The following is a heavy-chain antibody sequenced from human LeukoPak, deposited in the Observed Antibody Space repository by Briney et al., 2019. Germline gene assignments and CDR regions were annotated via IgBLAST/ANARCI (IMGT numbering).Heavy chain of an antibody. J-gene: IGHJ6*03. Sequence: GGSLRLSCAASGFTFRTYGMHWVRQAPGKGPEWVAFIRYDGSTIYYADFAEGRFTISRDNSKNTLSLQMDSLRAEDSAVYYCAKGMLRGPYYMDVWGKGTTVIISS. V-gene: IGHV3-30*02. D-gene: IGHD3-10*01. CDR3: AKGMLRGPYYMDV. CDR2: IRYDGSTI. CDR1: GFTFRTYG.